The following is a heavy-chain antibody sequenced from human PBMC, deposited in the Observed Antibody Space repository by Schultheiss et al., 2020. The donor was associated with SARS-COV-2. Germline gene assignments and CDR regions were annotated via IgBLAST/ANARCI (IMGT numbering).Heavy chain of an antibody. D-gene: IGHD5-24*01. CDR3: ARRQFYYYGMDV. Sequence: SETLSLTCTVSGGSISGDYWSWIRQPPGKGLEWIGYIYYSGSTNYNPSLKSRVTISLDTSKNQFSLNLTAVTAADTAVYYCARRQFYYYGMDVWGQGTTVTVSS. CDR2: IYYSGST. J-gene: IGHJ6*02. CDR1: GGSISGDY. V-gene: IGHV4-59*03.